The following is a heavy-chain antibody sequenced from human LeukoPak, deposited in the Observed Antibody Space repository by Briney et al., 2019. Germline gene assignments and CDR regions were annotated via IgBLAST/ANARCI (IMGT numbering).Heavy chain of an antibody. CDR2: INLNSGGT. V-gene: IGHV1-2*02. Sequence: ASVKVSCKASGYTFTGYYMHWVRQAPGQGLEWMGWINLNSGGTNYAQKFQGRVTMTRDTSISTAYMELSRLRSDDTAVYYCAGSSRYSIYYYYGMDVWGQGTTVTVSS. J-gene: IGHJ6*02. D-gene: IGHD5-18*01. CDR3: AGSSRYSIYYYYGMDV. CDR1: GYTFTGYY.